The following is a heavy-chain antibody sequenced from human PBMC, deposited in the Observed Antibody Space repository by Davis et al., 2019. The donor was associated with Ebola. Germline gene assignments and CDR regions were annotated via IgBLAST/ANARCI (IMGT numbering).Heavy chain of an antibody. V-gene: IGHV3-48*04. CDR3: AREKLTPLGSYYFDY. CDR1: GFTFSSYS. D-gene: IGHD4/OR15-4a*01. CDR2: ISSSSSTI. J-gene: IGHJ4*02. Sequence: GGSLRLSCAASGFTFSSYSMNWVRQAPGKGLEWVSYISSSSSTIYYADSVKGRFTISRDNAKNSLYLQMNSLRAEDTAVYYCAREKLTPLGSYYFDYWGQGTLVTVS.